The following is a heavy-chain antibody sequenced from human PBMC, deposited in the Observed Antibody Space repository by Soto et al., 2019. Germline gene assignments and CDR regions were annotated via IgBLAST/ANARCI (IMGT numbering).Heavy chain of an antibody. J-gene: IGHJ4*02. CDR1: GYSFTSYW. Sequence: GESLKISCKGSGYSFTSYWIGWVRQMPGKGLEWMGIIYPGDSDTRYSPSFQGQVTISADKSISTAYLQWSSLKASDTAMYYCARLRYCSSTSCYHVFDYWGQGTLVTVSS. CDR3: ARLRYCSSTSCYHVFDY. D-gene: IGHD2-2*01. V-gene: IGHV5-51*01. CDR2: IYPGDSDT.